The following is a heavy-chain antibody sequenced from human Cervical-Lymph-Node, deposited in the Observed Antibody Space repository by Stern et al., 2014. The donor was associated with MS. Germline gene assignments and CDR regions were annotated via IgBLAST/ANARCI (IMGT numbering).Heavy chain of an antibody. V-gene: IGHV3-64*01. Sequence: VQLVQSGGGLVQPGGSLRLSCVGSGFTFRNYAMHPPPQPPGKGLEYVSAITSDGGSTYYAKFVKGRFTISRDNAKNTLYLQMGRLRGDDMAVYYCARGSRWGQGTLVTVSS. J-gene: IGHJ4*02. CDR1: GFTFRNYA. CDR3: ARGSR. CDR2: ITSDGGST.